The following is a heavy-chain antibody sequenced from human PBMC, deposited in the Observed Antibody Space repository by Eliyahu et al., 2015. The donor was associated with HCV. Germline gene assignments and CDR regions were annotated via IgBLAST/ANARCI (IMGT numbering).Heavy chain of an antibody. Sequence: QMQLVQSGAEVKKTGSSVRVSCKASGYXFTYRYLHWVRQAPGQALEWMGWVTIYNGNTRYAQKFQDRVTITRETSLTTVYMELSSLQSGDTAIYYCGRSTLSSDWDYVDSWGQGTLVTVSS. D-gene: IGHD6-19*01. CDR3: GRSTLSSDWDYVDS. CDR2: VTIYNGNT. V-gene: IGHV1-45*02. J-gene: IGHJ4*02. CDR1: GYXFTYRY.